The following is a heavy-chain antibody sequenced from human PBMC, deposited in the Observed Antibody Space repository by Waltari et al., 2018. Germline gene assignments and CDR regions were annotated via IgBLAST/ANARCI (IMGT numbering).Heavy chain of an antibody. D-gene: IGHD2-21*01. V-gene: IGHV3-30*02. J-gene: IGHJ4*02. CDR1: GFTFSSYG. CDR2: IRYDGINK. CDR3: AKDIAVVVIATDFDY. Sequence: QVQLVESGGGVVQPGGSLRLSCAASGFTFSSYGMHCVRQAPGKGLEWVAFIRYDGINKYYADSVKGRFTISRDNSKNTLYLQMNSLRAEDTAVYYCAKDIAVVVIATDFDYWGQGTLVTVSS.